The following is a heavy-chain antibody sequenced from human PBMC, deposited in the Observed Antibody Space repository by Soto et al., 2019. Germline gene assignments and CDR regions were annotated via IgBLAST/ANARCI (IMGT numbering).Heavy chain of an antibody. Sequence: EVQLLESGGGLVQPGGSLRLYCTAPTFIFSTYAMNWVRQAPGKGLEWVSGVSDTGHSTSYADSVKGRFTVSRDNSENAVYLQMNSLRVEDTAIYFCARGISRPNDYWGQGTLVTVSS. D-gene: IGHD2-15*01. CDR1: TFIFSTYA. J-gene: IGHJ4*02. CDR2: VSDTGHST. V-gene: IGHV3-23*01. CDR3: ARGISRPNDY.